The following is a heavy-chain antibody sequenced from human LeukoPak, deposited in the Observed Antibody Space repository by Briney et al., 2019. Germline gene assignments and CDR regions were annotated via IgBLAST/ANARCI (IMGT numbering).Heavy chain of an antibody. D-gene: IGHD2-21*02. Sequence: SETLSLTCTVSGGSISSSSYYWGWIRQPPGKGLEWIGSIYYSGSTYYNPSLKSRVTISVDTSKNQFSLKLSSVTAADTAVHYCARSDVYYYYGMDVWGQGTTVTVSS. J-gene: IGHJ6*02. CDR1: GGSISSSSYY. CDR2: IYYSGST. CDR3: ARSDVYYYYGMDV. V-gene: IGHV4-39*01.